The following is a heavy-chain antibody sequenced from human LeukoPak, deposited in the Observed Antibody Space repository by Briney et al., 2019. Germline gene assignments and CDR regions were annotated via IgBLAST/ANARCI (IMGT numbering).Heavy chain of an antibody. CDR1: GFTFTSYS. J-gene: IGHJ3*02. D-gene: IGHD2-21*01. CDR2: ISGGGGST. Sequence: PGGSLRLSCAASGFTFTSYSMNWVRQAPGKGLEWVSTISGGGGSTYYADSVKGRFTISRDNSKNTLYLQVNSLRAEDTAVYYCVRDHIYAFDIWGRGTTVTVSS. V-gene: IGHV3-23*01. CDR3: VRDHIYAFDI.